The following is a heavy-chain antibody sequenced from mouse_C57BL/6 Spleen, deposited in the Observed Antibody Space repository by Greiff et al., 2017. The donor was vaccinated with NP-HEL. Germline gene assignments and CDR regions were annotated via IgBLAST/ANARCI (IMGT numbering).Heavy chain of an antibody. CDR1: GYTFTSYW. Sequence: VQLQQPGAELVMPGASVKLSCKASGYTFTSYWMHWVKQRPGQGLEWIGEIDPSDSYTNYNQKFKGKSTLTVDKSSSTAYMQLSSLTSEDSAVYYCARQDLLTTVVAGNAMDYWGQGTSVTVSS. V-gene: IGHV1-69*01. CDR3: ARQDLLTTVVAGNAMDY. D-gene: IGHD1-1*01. J-gene: IGHJ4*01. CDR2: IDPSDSYT.